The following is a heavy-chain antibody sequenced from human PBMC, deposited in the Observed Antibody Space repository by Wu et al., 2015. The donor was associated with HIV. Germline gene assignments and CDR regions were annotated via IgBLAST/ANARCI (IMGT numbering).Heavy chain of an antibody. CDR1: GYTFTGYY. CDR3: ATSSSGGYYYYYYMDV. CDR2: INPNSGGT. D-gene: IGHD6-13*01. V-gene: IGHV1-2*02. Sequence: QVQLVQSGAEVKKPGASVKVSCKASGYTFTGYYMHWVRQAPGQGLEWMGWINPNSGGTNYAQKFQGRVTMTRDTSISTAYMELGRLRSDDTAVYYCATSSSGGYYYYYYMDVWGKGTTVTVSS. J-gene: IGHJ6*03.